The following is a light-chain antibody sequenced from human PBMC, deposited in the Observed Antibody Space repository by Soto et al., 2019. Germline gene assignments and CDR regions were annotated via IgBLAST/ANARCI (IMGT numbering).Light chain of an antibody. V-gene: IGLV1-47*01. Sequence: QSVLTQPPSASGTPGQRVTISCSGSISNIGSNPVYWHQQLPGTAPKLLIFRNNQRPSGVPDRFSDSKSGTSASLAISGLGSDDEADYYCATWDDSLNAAVFGGGTQLTVL. CDR3: ATWDDSLNAAV. CDR1: ISNIGSNP. J-gene: IGLJ7*01. CDR2: RNN.